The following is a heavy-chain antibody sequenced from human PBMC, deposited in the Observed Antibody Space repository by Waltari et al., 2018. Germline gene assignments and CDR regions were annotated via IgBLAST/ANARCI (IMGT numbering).Heavy chain of an antibody. Sequence: QVQLQQWGVGLLKPSETLSLTCAVPSASFSAYSCNWIPQPPGKGLEWIGEINYSGNTNYNSSLRSRVTILADASKIQVSLKLRAATAADTAMYYCARGRPSDDGRLLGFFDWGQGILVTVAS. CDR2: INYSGNT. CDR1: SASFSAYS. D-gene: IGHD3-3*01. V-gene: IGHV4-34*01. CDR3: ARGRPSDDGRLLGFFD. J-gene: IGHJ4*02.